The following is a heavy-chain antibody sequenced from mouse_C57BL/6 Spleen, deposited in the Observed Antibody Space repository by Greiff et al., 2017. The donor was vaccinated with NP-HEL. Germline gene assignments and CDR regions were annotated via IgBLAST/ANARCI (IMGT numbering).Heavy chain of an antibody. V-gene: IGHV5-17*01. Sequence: EVQLVESGGGLVKPGGSLKLSCAASGFTFSDYGMHWVRQAPEKGLEWVAYISSGSSTIYYADTVKGRVTISRDNAKNTLFLQMTSLRSEDTAMYYCARPGSSYLWYFDVWGTGTTVTVSS. CDR2: ISSGSSTI. CDR3: ARPGSSYLWYFDV. J-gene: IGHJ1*03. D-gene: IGHD1-1*01. CDR1: GFTFSDYG.